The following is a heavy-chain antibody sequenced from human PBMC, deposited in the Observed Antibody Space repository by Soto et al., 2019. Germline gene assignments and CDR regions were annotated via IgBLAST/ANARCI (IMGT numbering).Heavy chain of an antibody. D-gene: IGHD6-6*01. V-gene: IGHV3-23*01. Sequence: ESLKISCAASGFTFSSYAMSWVRQAPGKGLEWVSAISGSGGSTYYADSVKGRFTISRDNSKNTLYLQMNSLRAEDTAVYYCAKDGDSSSSDAFDIWGQGTMVTVSS. CDR1: GFTFSSYA. J-gene: IGHJ3*02. CDR2: ISGSGGST. CDR3: AKDGDSSSSDAFDI.